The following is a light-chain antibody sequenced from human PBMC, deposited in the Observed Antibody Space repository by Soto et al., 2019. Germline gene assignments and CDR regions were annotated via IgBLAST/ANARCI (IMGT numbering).Light chain of an antibody. Sequence: QSALTQPASVSGSPGQSITISCTGTSSDVGGYNYVSWYQQHPGKAPKLMIYEVSNRPSGVSNRFSGSKSGNTASLTISGLQAEDEADYYGTSYTTSSTHWVFGGGTKLNVL. V-gene: IGLV2-14*01. CDR3: TSYTTSSTHWV. CDR2: EVS. J-gene: IGLJ3*02. CDR1: SSDVGGYNY.